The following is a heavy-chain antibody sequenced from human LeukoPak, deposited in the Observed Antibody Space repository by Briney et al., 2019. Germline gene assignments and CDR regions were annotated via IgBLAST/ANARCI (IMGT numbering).Heavy chain of an antibody. CDR3: ASVVWFGEPPSQGY. D-gene: IGHD3-10*01. V-gene: IGHV3-30*02. J-gene: IGHJ4*02. CDR1: GFTFSIYG. CDR2: IRYDGSNK. Sequence: GGSLRLSCAASGFTFSIYGMHWVRQAPGKGLEWVAFIRYDGSNKYYVDSVKGRFTISRDNSKNTLYLQMNSLRAEDTAVYYCASVVWFGEPPSQGYWGQGTLVSVSS.